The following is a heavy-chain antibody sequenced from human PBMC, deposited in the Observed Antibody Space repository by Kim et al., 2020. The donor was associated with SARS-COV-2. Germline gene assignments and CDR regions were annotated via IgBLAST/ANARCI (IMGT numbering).Heavy chain of an antibody. CDR3: AKDWGLDQGIFGSGTKTSQGPNFGDY. CDR2: ISGSGGST. Sequence: GGSLRLSCAASGFTFSSYAMSWVRQAPGKGLEWVSAISGSGGSTYYADSVKGRFTISRDNSKNTLYLQMNSLRAEDTAVYYCAKDWGLDQGIFGSGTKTSQGPNFGDYWGQGTLVTVSS. D-gene: IGHD2-15*01. V-gene: IGHV3-23*01. J-gene: IGHJ4*02. CDR1: GFTFSSYA.